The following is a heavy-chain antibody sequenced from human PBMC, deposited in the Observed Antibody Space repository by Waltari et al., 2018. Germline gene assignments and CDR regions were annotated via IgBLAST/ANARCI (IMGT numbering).Heavy chain of an antibody. V-gene: IGHV1-2*02. CDR2: INPNSGGT. D-gene: IGHD3-10*01. J-gene: IGHJ6*02. CDR3: ARDQRVRGGNGMDV. Sequence: QVQLVQSGAEVKKPGASVKVSCKASGYTFTGYYMHWVRQAPGQGLEWMGWINPNSGGTNYAKKFQGRVSMTRDTSISTAYMELSRLRSDDTAVYYCARDQRVRGGNGMDVWGQGTTVTVSS. CDR1: GYTFTGYY.